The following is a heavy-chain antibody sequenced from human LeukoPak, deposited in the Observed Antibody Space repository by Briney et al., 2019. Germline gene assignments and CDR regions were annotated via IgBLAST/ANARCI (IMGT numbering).Heavy chain of an antibody. D-gene: IGHD3-22*01. CDR1: GFTFSSYA. Sequence: GGSLRLSCEVSGFTFSSYAMSWVRQAPGKGLEWVSAVSGSGGTTNYADSVKGRLTISRDNSQNTLYLQMNSLRAEDTAVYYCAKRTPYSSGSYYFDYWGQGTLVTVSS. J-gene: IGHJ4*02. V-gene: IGHV3-23*01. CDR3: AKRTPYSSGSYYFDY. CDR2: VSGSGGTT.